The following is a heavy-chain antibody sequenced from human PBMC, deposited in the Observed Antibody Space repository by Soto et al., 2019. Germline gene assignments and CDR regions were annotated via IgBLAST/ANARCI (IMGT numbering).Heavy chain of an antibody. J-gene: IGHJ5*02. D-gene: IGHD6-13*01. CDR2: INHSGST. CDR1: GGSFSGYY. CDR3: ARAAAGTGWFDP. Sequence: QVQLQQWGAGLLKPSETLSLTCAVYGGSFSGYYWSWIRQPPGKGLEWIGEINHSGSTNYNPSLKSRVTLSGDTAKNQFSLKLSSVTAADTAVYYCARAAAGTGWFDPWGQGTLVTVSS. V-gene: IGHV4-34*01.